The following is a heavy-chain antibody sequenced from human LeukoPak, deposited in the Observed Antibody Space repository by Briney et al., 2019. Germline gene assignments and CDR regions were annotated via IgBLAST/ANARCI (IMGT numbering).Heavy chain of an antibody. J-gene: IGHJ4*02. CDR2: IKEEGSVK. Sequence: GGSLRLSCAASGFTFSSFWMIWVRQAPGKGLEWVANIKEEGSVKNYVDSVKGRFTISRDNAKNSLFLQMNSLRAEDTAVYYCARERYGNYNWGQGTLVTVSS. CDR1: GFTFSSFW. CDR3: ARERYGNYN. D-gene: IGHD4-11*01. V-gene: IGHV3-7*03.